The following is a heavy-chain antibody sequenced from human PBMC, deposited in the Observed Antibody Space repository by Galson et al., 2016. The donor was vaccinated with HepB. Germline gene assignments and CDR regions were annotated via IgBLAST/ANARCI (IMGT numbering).Heavy chain of an antibody. CDR1: GFTFHDYA. V-gene: IGHV3-9*01. CDR2: ISWNSGSI. J-gene: IGHJ4*02. Sequence: SLRLSCAASGFTFHDYAIHWVRQAPGKGLEWVSGISWNSGSIVYADSVKGRFTISRDNAKNSLYLQMNSLRAEDTALYYCAKWGSSAWYTDRYYFDYWGQGALVTVSS. CDR3: AKWGSSAWYTDRYYFDY. D-gene: IGHD6-19*01.